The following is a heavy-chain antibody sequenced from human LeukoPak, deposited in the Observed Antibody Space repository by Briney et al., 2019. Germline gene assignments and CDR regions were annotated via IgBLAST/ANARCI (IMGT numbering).Heavy chain of an antibody. CDR2: ISAYNGNT. Sequence: ASVKVSCKASGYTFTSYGISWVRQAPGQGLEWMGWISAYNGNTNYAQKLQGRVTMTTDTSTSTAYMELRSLRSDDTAVYYCAGVYGYWSGGSCYSDWFDPWGQGTLVTVSS. CDR3: AGVYGYWSGGSCYSDWFDP. D-gene: IGHD2-15*01. V-gene: IGHV1-18*01. CDR1: GYTFTSYG. J-gene: IGHJ5*02.